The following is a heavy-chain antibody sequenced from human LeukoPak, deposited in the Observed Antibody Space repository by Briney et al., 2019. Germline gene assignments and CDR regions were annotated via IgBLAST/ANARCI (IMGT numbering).Heavy chain of an antibody. V-gene: IGHV4-59*01. CDR3: ARGASSGWPNYYFDH. D-gene: IGHD6-25*01. CDR2: VHCSGNT. CDR1: GGSISSYY. J-gene: IGHJ4*02. Sequence: SETLSLTCTVSGGSISSYYWSWIRQPPRQGLEWIGYVHCSGNTDYNPSLKSRVTISVDTSKNQFSLKLTSVTAADTAVYYCARGASSGWPNYYFDHWGQGTLVTVSS.